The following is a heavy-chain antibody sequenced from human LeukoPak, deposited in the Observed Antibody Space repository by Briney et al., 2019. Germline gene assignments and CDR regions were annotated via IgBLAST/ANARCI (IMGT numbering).Heavy chain of an antibody. CDR2: IKEDGSEQ. CDR3: ARASRGVVPAAYYYYMDA. D-gene: IGHD2-2*01. CDR1: GFTFSGNW. V-gene: IGHV3-7*01. Sequence: GGSLRLSCAASGFTFSGNWMSWVRQVPGKGLEWVANIKEDGSEQYYVDSVKGRFTISRDNAQNSLYLLMNSLRAEDTAVYYCARASRGVVPAAYYYYMDAWGKGTTVTVSS. J-gene: IGHJ6*03.